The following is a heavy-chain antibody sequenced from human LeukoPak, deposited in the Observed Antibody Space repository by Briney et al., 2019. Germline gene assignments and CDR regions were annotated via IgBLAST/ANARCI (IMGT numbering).Heavy chain of an antibody. D-gene: IGHD4-17*01. Sequence: ASVKVSCKASGYTFTGYYMHWVRQAPGQGLEWMGWINPNSGGTNYAQKFQGRVTMTRDTSISTAYMELSRLRSDDTAVYYCARDRTTVTTGYYGMDVWGQGTTVTVSS. CDR1: GYTFTGYY. CDR3: ARDRTTVTTGYYGMDV. CDR2: INPNSGGT. V-gene: IGHV1-2*02. J-gene: IGHJ6*02.